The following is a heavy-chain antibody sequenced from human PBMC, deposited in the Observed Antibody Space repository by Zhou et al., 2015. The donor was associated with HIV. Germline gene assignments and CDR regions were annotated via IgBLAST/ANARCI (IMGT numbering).Heavy chain of an antibody. V-gene: IGHV1-69*17. CDR2: ITPMFEIE. J-gene: IGHJ3*02. Sequence: LVQSGTEVRKPGSSVKVSCKASGGTFSGSDISWVRQAPGQGLEWMGGITPMFEIEKYAQKFRTRLIITVDKLTSTAYMELSSLTSEDTAVYYCARSSADYEYAFEIWGRGTKVIVSS. CDR1: GGTFSGSD. CDR3: ARSSADYEYAFEI. D-gene: IGHD3-22*01.